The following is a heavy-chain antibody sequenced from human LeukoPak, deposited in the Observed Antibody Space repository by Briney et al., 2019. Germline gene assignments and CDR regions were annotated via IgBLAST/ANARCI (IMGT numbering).Heavy chain of an antibody. Sequence: GASVKVSCKASGYTFTSYAMNWVRQAPGQGLEWMGWNNTNTGNPTYAQGFTGRFVFSLDTSVSTAYLQISSLKAEDTAVYYCARAAITMVRGVPSIFDYWGQGTLVTVSS. J-gene: IGHJ4*02. CDR2: NNTNTGNP. D-gene: IGHD3-10*01. CDR3: ARAAITMVRGVPSIFDY. CDR1: GYTFTSYA. V-gene: IGHV7-4-1*02.